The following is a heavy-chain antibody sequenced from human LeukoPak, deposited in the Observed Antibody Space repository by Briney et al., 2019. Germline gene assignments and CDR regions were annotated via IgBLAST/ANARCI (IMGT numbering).Heavy chain of an antibody. CDR1: GYSFTSYW. D-gene: IGHD2-15*01. CDR3: ATGPVVAATYFDY. J-gene: IGHJ4*02. V-gene: IGHV5-51*01. CDR2: IYPGDSDT. Sequence: GESLKISCKGSGYSFTSYWIGWVRQMPGKGLEWMGIIYPGDSDTRCSPSFQGQVTISADKSISTAYLQWSSLKASDTAMYYCATGPVVAATYFDYWGQGTLVTVSS.